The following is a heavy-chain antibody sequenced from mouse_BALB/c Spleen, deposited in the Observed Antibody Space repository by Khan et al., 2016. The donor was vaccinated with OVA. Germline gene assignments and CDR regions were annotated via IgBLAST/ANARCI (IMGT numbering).Heavy chain of an antibody. Sequence: QVQLQQSGAELVRPGVSVKLSCKGSGYTFTDFAMHWVKQSHAKSLEWIGVISTYYGDATYNQKFKGKATMTVDKSSSTAYMELARLTSDDSARYDCERGSGNCRCAYWGQGTLVTVAA. CDR2: ISTYYGDA. CDR1: GYTFTDFA. J-gene: IGHJ3*01. CDR3: ERGSGNCRCAY. V-gene: IGHV1S137*01. D-gene: IGHD2-1*01.